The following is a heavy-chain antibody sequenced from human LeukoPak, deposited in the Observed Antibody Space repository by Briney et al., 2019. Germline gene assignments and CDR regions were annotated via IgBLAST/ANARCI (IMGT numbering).Heavy chain of an antibody. D-gene: IGHD5-18*01. CDR3: ASGRGYSWNWFDP. CDR2: IIPFLAIA. CDR1: GFTFSSYA. J-gene: IGHJ5*02. Sequence: AGGSLRLSCAASGFTFSSYAISWVRQAPGQGLEWMGKIIPFLAIANYAQKFHGRVTITADKSTSTAYMELSSLRSEDTAVYYCASGRGYSWNWFDPWGQGTLVTVSS. V-gene: IGHV1-69*04.